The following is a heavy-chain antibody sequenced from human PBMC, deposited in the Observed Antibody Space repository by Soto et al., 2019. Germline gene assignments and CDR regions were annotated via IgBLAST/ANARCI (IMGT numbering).Heavy chain of an antibody. J-gene: IGHJ4*02. Sequence: EVQLLESGGGLVQPGGSLRLSCAASGFTFSSYAMSWVRQAPGKGLEWISAISGSGGSTYYADSGKGRFTISRDNSKNTLYLQINSLRAEDTAVYYCAKGSGYDLCFDYWGQGTLVTVSS. CDR2: ISGSGGST. V-gene: IGHV3-23*01. CDR1: GFTFSSYA. D-gene: IGHD5-12*01. CDR3: AKGSGYDLCFDY.